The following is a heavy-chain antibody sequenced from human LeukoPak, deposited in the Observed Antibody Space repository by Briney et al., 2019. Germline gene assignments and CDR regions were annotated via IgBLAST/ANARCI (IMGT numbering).Heavy chain of an antibody. J-gene: IGHJ4*02. Sequence: NPGGPLRLSCAASGFTFSSYSMNWVRQAPGKGLEWVSSISSSSSYIYYADSVKGRFTISRDNALNSLYLQMNSLRAEDTAIYYCARSIPYGTTWYGRSDYWGQGTLVTVSS. CDR2: ISSSSSYI. CDR1: GFTFSSYS. CDR3: ARSIPYGTTWYGRSDY. D-gene: IGHD6-13*01. V-gene: IGHV3-21*04.